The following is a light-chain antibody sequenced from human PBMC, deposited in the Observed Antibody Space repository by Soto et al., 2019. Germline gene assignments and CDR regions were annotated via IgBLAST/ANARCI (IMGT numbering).Light chain of an antibody. CDR3: QQYNKWPYT. CDR1: QHVSSN. V-gene: IGKV3-15*01. CDR2: RAS. J-gene: IGKJ2*01. Sequence: EIVMTQSPATLSVSPGGSATLSCRASQHVSSNLAWHRQKPGQAPTLLIYRASTRATGIPATFSGSGSGTEFTLTISSLQSEDFAVYYCQQYNKWPYTFGQGTKLEI.